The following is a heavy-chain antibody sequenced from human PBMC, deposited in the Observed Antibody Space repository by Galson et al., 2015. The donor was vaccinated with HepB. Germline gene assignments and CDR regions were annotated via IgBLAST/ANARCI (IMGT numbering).Heavy chain of an antibody. CDR3: ARGGYCSSGSCYGDWFDP. CDR2: IIPLFGTS. D-gene: IGHD2-15*01. V-gene: IGHV1-69*01. J-gene: IGHJ5*02. CDR1: GGPFKFYG. Sequence: SCKASGGPFKFYGISWIRQAPGQGLEWMGAIIPLFGTSTYAQKFQGRVTITADEITSTAYMNMSSLSSEDTAVYYCARGGYCSSGSCYGDWFDPWGQGTLITVSA.